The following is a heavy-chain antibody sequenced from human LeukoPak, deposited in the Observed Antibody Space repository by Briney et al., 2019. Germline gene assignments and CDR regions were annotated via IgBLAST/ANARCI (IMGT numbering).Heavy chain of an antibody. Sequence: GRSLRLCCAASGFTFSSYGMHWVRQAPGKGLEWVAVISYDGSNKYYADSVKGRFTISRDNSKNTLYLQVNSLRAEDTAVYYCAKDLVGMVRGVIGYWGQGTLVTVSS. CDR3: AKDLVGMVRGVIGY. V-gene: IGHV3-30*18. CDR2: ISYDGSNK. CDR1: GFTFSSYG. J-gene: IGHJ4*02. D-gene: IGHD3-10*01.